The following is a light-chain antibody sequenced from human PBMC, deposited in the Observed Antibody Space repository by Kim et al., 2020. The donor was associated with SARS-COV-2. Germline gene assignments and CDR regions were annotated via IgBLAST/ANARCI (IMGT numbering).Light chain of an antibody. Sequence: SPGERATLSCRASQSLSNNYLAWYRHKPGQAPRVLIYGASSRATGVPDRFTGSGSGTDFTLTISRLEPEDFALYYCQQYSSSPLTFGQGTRLDIK. CDR1: QSLSNNY. V-gene: IGKV3-20*01. CDR2: GAS. J-gene: IGKJ5*01. CDR3: QQYSSSPLT.